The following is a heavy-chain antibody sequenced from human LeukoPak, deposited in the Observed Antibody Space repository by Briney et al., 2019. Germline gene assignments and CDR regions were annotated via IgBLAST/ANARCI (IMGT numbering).Heavy chain of an antibody. Sequence: GGSLRLSCAASGFTFSTYGMHWVRQAPGKGLEWVAVISYDGSNKYYADSVKGRFTISRDNSKNTLYLQMNSLRDEDTAVYYCARDRCGGDCYRAFDIWGQGTMVTVSS. D-gene: IGHD2-21*02. CDR1: GFTFSTYG. V-gene: IGHV3-30*03. CDR2: ISYDGSNK. J-gene: IGHJ3*02. CDR3: ARDRCGGDCYRAFDI.